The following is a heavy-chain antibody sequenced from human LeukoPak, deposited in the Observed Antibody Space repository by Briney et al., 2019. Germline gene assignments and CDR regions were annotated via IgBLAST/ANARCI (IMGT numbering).Heavy chain of an antibody. CDR2: ISSRSSYI. CDR3: ASGQQLGFDY. D-gene: IGHD6-13*01. Sequence: GGSLRLSCAASGFTFSSYSINWVRQAPGMGLQWVSSISSRSSYIYYADSVKGRFTISRDNAKNSLYLQMNSLRAEDTAVYYCASGQQLGFDYWGQETLVTVSS. V-gene: IGHV3-21*01. CDR1: GFTFSSYS. J-gene: IGHJ4*02.